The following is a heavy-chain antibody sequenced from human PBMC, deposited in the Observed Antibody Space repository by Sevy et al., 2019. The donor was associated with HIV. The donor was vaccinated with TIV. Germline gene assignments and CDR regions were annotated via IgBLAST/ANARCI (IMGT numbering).Heavy chain of an antibody. J-gene: IGHJ4*02. CDR3: ARHGAWRFYFDF. CDR1: GGSISSSDYF. CDR2: IYYNADT. V-gene: IGHV4-39*01. D-gene: IGHD3-16*01. Sequence: SETLSLTCTVSGGSISSSDYFWGWIRQPPGKGLEWIGTIYYNADTYHNPSLTSRVTISVDTSKNQFSLRMTSVTALDTAVYYCARHGAWRFYFDFWGRGAPVTVSS.